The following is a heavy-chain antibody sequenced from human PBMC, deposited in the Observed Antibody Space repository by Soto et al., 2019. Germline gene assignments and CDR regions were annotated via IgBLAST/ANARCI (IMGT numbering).Heavy chain of an antibody. Sequence: QVQLVQSGAEVKKPGASVKVSCKASGYTFTNYDINWVRQAPGQGLEWMGWISAYNGNTNYAQKLQGRVTMTTDTSTSTAYMELRSLRSDDTAVYYCARVPPYSSSWYFDLWGRGPLVTVSS. CDR2: ISAYNGNT. CDR1: GYTFTNYD. CDR3: ARVPPYSSSWYFDL. J-gene: IGHJ2*01. D-gene: IGHD6-13*01. V-gene: IGHV1-18*01.